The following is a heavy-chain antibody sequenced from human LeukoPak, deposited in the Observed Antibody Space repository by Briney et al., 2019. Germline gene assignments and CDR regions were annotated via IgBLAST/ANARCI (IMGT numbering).Heavy chain of an antibody. J-gene: IGHJ3*02. V-gene: IGHV4-59*11. D-gene: IGHD4-17*01. CDR2: ISYIGST. Sequence: SETLSLTCAVSADSFSSHYWTWIRQPPGKGLEWIGYISYIGSTNYNPSLKSRVTISIDTSKNQFSLKLSSVTAADTAVYYCARDLVTVTKGLDIWGQGTMVTVSS. CDR1: ADSFSSHY. CDR3: ARDLVTVTKGLDI.